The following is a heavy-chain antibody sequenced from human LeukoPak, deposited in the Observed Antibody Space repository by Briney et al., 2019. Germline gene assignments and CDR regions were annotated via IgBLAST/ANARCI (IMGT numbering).Heavy chain of an antibody. CDR1: GFTFSSYS. CDR2: VSSARGYI. D-gene: IGHD3-10*01. CDR3: ARDSGPGGYSYYEYIDV. Sequence: GGSLRLSCAASGFTFSSYSMSWVRQAPGKGLEWVSSVSSARGYIYYADPVKGRFTMSRDNAKSSLYLKMTSLRAEDTAVYYCARDSGPGGYSYYEYIDVWGKGTTLTVSS. J-gene: IGHJ6*03. V-gene: IGHV3-21*01.